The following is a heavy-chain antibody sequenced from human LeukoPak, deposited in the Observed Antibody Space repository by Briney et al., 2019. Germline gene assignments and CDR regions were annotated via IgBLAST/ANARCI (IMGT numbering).Heavy chain of an antibody. CDR1: GYTFTSNY. CDR2: IYPRDGST. Sequence: ASVKVSCKASGYTFTSNYIHWVRQAPGQGLEWMGMIYPRDGSTSYAQKFQGRVTITADESTSTAYMELSSLRSEDTAVYYCARANWNDRYYYGMDVWGQGTTVTVSS. CDR3: ARANWNDRYYYGMDV. J-gene: IGHJ6*02. V-gene: IGHV1-46*01. D-gene: IGHD1-1*01.